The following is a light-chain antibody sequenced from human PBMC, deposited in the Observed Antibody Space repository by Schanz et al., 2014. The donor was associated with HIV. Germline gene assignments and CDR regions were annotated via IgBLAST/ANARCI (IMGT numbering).Light chain of an antibody. Sequence: QSVLTQPASVSGSPGQSISISCTGTSSDLGRLNCVSWYQQHPGKAPKLVISDFANRPPGISPRFSASKSDNTASLTISGLQAEGEAYYYCCSYTTTSPYVFGAGTKLTVL. CDR1: SSDLGRLNC. CDR3: CSYTTTSPYV. V-gene: IGLV2-14*03. J-gene: IGLJ1*01. CDR2: DFA.